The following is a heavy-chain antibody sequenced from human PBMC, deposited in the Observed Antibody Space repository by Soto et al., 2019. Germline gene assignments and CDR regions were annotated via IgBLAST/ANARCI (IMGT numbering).Heavy chain of an antibody. V-gene: IGHV1-2*02. CDR2: IGPESGAT. D-gene: IGHD1-26*01. J-gene: IGHJ4*02. CDR1: GYTFTGHC. CDR3: GRGRSGQIVVFY. Sequence: ASVTVSCKASGYTFTGHCIHWVRQAPEQGPEWMGEIGPESGATSYAQRFQGRVTMTRDMSLTTVYMELNNLSPDDTAVYYCGRGRSGQIVVFYWGQGTPVTVSS.